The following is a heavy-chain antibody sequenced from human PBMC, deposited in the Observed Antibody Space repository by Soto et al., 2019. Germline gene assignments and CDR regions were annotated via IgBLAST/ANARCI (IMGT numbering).Heavy chain of an antibody. D-gene: IGHD3-9*01. CDR3: AKEGRYFDWLSYYYYGMDV. J-gene: IGHJ6*02. V-gene: IGHV3-23*01. CDR2: ISGSGGCT. CDR1: GIPFSSYC. Sequence: LSCASSGIPFSSYCMSLVLQAPGKGLEWVSAISGSGGCTYYADSVKGRFTISRDNSKNTLYLQMNSLRAEDTAVYFCAKEGRYFDWLSYYYYGMDVWGQGTTVTVSS.